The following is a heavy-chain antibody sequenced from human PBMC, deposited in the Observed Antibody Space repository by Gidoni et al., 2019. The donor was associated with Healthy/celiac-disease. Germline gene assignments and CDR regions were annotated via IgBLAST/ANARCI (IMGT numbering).Heavy chain of an antibody. J-gene: IGHJ4*02. CDR1: GFTFSSYG. D-gene: IGHD1-26*01. Sequence: QVQLVESGGGVVQPGRSLRLSCAASGFTFSSYGMHCVRQAPGKGLEGVGVICCDGINKYDADSVKGRFTISRDNSKNTLYLQRNSLRAEDTAVYYCARDFALGAVTVGYFDYWGQGTLVTVSS. CDR2: ICCDGINK. V-gene: IGHV3-33*01. CDR3: ARDFALGAVTVGYFDY.